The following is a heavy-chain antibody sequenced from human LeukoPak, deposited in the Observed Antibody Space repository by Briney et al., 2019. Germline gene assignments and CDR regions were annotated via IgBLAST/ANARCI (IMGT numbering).Heavy chain of an antibody. CDR3: ARGTRTYYDFWSGFHDY. CDR1: GGSFRRGGYY. J-gene: IGHJ4*02. D-gene: IGHD3-3*01. V-gene: IGHV4-31*03. Sequence: SQTLSLTCTVSGGSFRRGGYYWSWVCRHPGRGLGWIGYIYYRRGTYYSPSLPSRVTIPVHTSINQFSLMLNSVASTDTTLYYCARGTRTYYDFWSGFHDYWGQGTLVTVSS. CDR2: IYYRRGT.